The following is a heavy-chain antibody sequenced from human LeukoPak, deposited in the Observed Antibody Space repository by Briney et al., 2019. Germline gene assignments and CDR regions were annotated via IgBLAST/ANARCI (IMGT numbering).Heavy chain of an antibody. CDR3: TLYSSSPLITSSPYFDY. V-gene: IGHV3-15*01. J-gene: IGHJ4*02. D-gene: IGHD6-6*01. CDR2: IKSKTDGGTT. CDR1: GFTFSNAW. Sequence: PGGSLRLSCAASGFTFSNAWMNWVRQAPGKGLEWVGRIKSKTDGGTTDYAAPVKGRFTISRDDSKNTLYLQMNSLKIEDTAVYYCTLYSSSPLITSSPYFDYWGQGTLVTVSS.